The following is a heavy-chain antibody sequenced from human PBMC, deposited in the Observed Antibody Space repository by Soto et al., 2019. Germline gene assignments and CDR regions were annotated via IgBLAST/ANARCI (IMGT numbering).Heavy chain of an antibody. CDR2: VSWDGGST. V-gene: IGHV3-43D*04. D-gene: IGHD1-26*01. CDR1: GYTLTELS. Sequence: SCKVSGYTLTELSMHWVRQAPGKGLEWVSLVSWDGGSTYYADSVKGRFTISRDNSKNSLYLQMNSLRAEDTALYYCAKDTSGSYYYYYCMDVWGQGTTVTVSS. J-gene: IGHJ6*02. CDR3: AKDTSGSYYYYYCMDV.